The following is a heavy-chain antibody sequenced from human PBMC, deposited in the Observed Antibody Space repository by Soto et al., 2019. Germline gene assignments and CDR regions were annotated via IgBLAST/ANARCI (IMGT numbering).Heavy chain of an antibody. CDR2: IRNKGYGGTT. V-gene: IGHV3-49*03. J-gene: IGHJ6*02. CDR1: GFNFDEYG. CDR3: TRDPPPHIFYSESSAFFPV. Sequence: PGGSLRLSCATSGFNFDEYGMSWFRQAPGKGLEWIGLIRNKGYGGTTDYAASVRGRFTVSRDDSNSVAFLQMNSLKIEDTAVYYCTRDPPPHIFYSESSAFFPVWGQGTAVTVSS. D-gene: IGHD3-22*01.